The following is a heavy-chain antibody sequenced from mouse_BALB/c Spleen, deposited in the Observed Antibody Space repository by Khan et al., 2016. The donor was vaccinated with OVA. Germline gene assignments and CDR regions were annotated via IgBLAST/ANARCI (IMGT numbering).Heavy chain of an antibody. CDR2: IWGDGST. D-gene: IGHD2-10*01. Sequence: VQLVESGPGLVAPSQSLSITCTVSGFSLTGDGVNWVRQPPGKGLEWLGMIWGDGSTDYNSALKSRLNLSKDNSKSQCFLKMNSLQTDDTARYYCARAYYGNYREAMDYWGHGTSVTVSS. J-gene: IGHJ4*01. V-gene: IGHV2-6-7*01. CDR1: GFSLTGDG. CDR3: ARAYYGNYREAMDY.